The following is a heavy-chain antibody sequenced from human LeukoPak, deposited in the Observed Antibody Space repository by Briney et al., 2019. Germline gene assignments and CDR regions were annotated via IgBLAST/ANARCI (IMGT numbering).Heavy chain of an antibody. CDR2: INQDVSEK. V-gene: IGHV3-7*01. D-gene: IGHD4-11*01. CDR1: GFTFSSHW. Sequence: PGGSLRLSCAASGFTFSSHWMSWVRQAPGKGLEWVANINQDVSEKYYVDSVKGRFTISRDNAKNSLYLQMNSLRAEDTAVYYCATTRQYSNYYYYYGMDVWGQGTTVTVSS. J-gene: IGHJ6*02. CDR3: ATTRQYSNYYYYYGMDV.